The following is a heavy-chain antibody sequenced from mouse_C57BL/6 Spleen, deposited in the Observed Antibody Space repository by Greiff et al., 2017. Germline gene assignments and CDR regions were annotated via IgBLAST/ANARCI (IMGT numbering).Heavy chain of an antibody. Sequence: VQLQQPGAELVRPGSSVKLSCKASGYTFTSYWMHWVKQRPIQGLEWIGNIDPSDSDTHYNQKFKDKATLTVDKSSSTAYMQLSSLTSEDSAVYCCAGGPCAYWGQGTLVTVSA. D-gene: IGHD1-1*02. V-gene: IGHV1-52*01. CDR3: AGGPCAY. CDR2: IDPSDSDT. J-gene: IGHJ3*01. CDR1: GYTFTSYW.